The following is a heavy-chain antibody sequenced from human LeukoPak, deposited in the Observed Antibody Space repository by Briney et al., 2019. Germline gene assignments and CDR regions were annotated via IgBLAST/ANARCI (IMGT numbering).Heavy chain of an antibody. CDR1: GYTFTSYY. V-gene: IGHV1-46*01. J-gene: IGHJ4*02. Sequence: GASVKVSCKASGYTFTSYYMHWVRQAPGQGLEWMGIINPSGGSTSYAQKFQGRVTMTRDTSTSTVYMELSSLRSEDTAVYYCARTDSSGWYRPYYFDYWGQGTLVTVSS. D-gene: IGHD6-19*01. CDR2: INPSGGST. CDR3: ARTDSSGWYRPYYFDY.